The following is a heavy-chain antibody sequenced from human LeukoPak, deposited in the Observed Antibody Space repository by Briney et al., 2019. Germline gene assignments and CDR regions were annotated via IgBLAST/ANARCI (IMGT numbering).Heavy chain of an antibody. CDR2: IIPIFGTA. CDR1: GGTFSSYA. CDR3: ARSRVGGYSYAQVYFFDY. V-gene: IGHV1-69*01. J-gene: IGHJ4*02. D-gene: IGHD5-18*01. Sequence: SVKVSCKASGGTFSSYAISWVRQAPGQGLEWMRGIIPIFGTANYAQKFQGRVTITADESTSTAYMELSSLRSEDTAVYYCARSRVGGYSYAQVYFFDYWGQGTLVTVSS.